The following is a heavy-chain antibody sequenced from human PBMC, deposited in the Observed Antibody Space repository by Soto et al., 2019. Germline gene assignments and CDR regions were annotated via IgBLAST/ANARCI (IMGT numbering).Heavy chain of an antibody. J-gene: IGHJ4*02. D-gene: IGHD6-19*01. CDR3: ARSSGWYLPFDY. CDR1: GGYISSYY. CDR2: IYYSGST. Sequence: QVQLQESGPGLVKPSQTLSLTCTVSGGYISSYYWSWIRQPPGKGLEWIGYIYYSGSTNYNPSLKSRVTISVDTSKNHFSLKLSSVTAADTAVYYCARSSGWYLPFDYWGQGTLVTVSS. V-gene: IGHV4-59*01.